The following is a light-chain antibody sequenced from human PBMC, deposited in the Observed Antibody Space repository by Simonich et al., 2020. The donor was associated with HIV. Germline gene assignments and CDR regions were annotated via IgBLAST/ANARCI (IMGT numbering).Light chain of an antibody. CDR3: QQANSFPLT. J-gene: IGKJ4*01. Sequence: AIRMTQSPSSLSASTGGRVTITCRAGQGISSYLAWYQQKPGKAPKLLIYAASTLQSGVPSRFSGSGSGTDFTLTISSLQPEDFATYYCQQANSFPLTFGGGTKVEIK. CDR2: AAS. CDR1: QGISSY. V-gene: IGKV1-8*01.